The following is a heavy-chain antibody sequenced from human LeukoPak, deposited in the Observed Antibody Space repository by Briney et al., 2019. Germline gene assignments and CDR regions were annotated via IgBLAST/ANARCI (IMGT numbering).Heavy chain of an antibody. J-gene: IGHJ4*02. D-gene: IGHD6-19*01. Sequence: GGSLRLYCAASGFTFSSYGMHWVRQAPGKGLGWVAVIWYDGSNKYYADSVKGRFTISRDNSKNTLYLQMNSLRAEDTAVYYCAKDYGSGWYYYFDYWGQGTLVTDSS. CDR3: AKDYGSGWYYYFDY. V-gene: IGHV3-33*06. CDR2: IWYDGSNK. CDR1: GFTFSSYG.